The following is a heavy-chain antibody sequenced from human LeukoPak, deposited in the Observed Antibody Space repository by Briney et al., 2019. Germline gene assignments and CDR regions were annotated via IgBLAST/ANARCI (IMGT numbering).Heavy chain of an antibody. V-gene: IGHV3-21*04. CDR1: GFTFSSYS. D-gene: IGHD1-26*01. J-gene: IGHJ1*01. CDR2: ISSSSSYI. Sequence: PGGSLRLSCAASGFTFSSYSMNWVRQAPGKGLEWVSSISSSSSYIYYADSVKGRFTISRDNSKNTLYLQMNSLRAEDTAVYYCAKDIGGIVPSYFQHWGQGTLVTVSS. CDR3: AKDIGGIVPSYFQH.